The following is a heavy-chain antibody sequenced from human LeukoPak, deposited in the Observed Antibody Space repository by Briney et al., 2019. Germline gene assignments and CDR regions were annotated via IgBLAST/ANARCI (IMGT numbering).Heavy chain of an antibody. J-gene: IGHJ6*03. Sequence: PGGSLRLSCAASGFTFSSYAMSWVRQAPGKGLEWVSAISGGGASTYYADSVKGRFTVSRDNSKNTLYLQMNSLRAEDTAVYYCAKERGRRSYYVDYYYYMDAWGKGTTVTVSS. V-gene: IGHV3-23*01. CDR2: ISGGGAST. CDR3: AKERGRRSYYVDYYYYMDA. D-gene: IGHD1-26*01. CDR1: GFTFSSYA.